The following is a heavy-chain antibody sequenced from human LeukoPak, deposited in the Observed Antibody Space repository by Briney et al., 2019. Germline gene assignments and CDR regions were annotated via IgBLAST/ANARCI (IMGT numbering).Heavy chain of an antibody. D-gene: IGHD6-19*01. CDR2: IYSGGTT. CDR1: GFTVSSNY. Sequence: TGGSLRLSCAASGFTVSSNYMTWVRQAPGKGLEWVSLIYSGGTTYYADPVKGRFTISRDNSKNTLYLQMNSLRAEDTAVYYCARDSRSVAGLYYWGQGTVVTVSS. V-gene: IGHV3-66*01. CDR3: ARDSRSVAGLYY. J-gene: IGHJ4*02.